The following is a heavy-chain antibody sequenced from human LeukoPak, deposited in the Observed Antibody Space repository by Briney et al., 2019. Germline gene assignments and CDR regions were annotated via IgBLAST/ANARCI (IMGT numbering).Heavy chain of an antibody. Sequence: GGSLILSCAASGFPFSSYSMNWVRQAPGKGLEWVSYISSAGDTIYYADSVKGRFTISRDDAKNSLYLQMNSLRAEDTAVYHCVRDRFLECGDGVEEDFYYMDVWGKGTTVTVSS. D-gene: IGHD3-3*01. CDR2: ISSAGDTI. J-gene: IGHJ6*03. CDR1: GFPFSSYS. CDR3: VRDRFLECGDGVEEDFYYMDV. V-gene: IGHV3-48*01.